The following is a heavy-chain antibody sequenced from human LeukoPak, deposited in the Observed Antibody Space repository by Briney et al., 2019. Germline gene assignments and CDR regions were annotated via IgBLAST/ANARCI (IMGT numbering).Heavy chain of an antibody. CDR2: IYWNDDK. CDR1: GFSLSTSGVG. J-gene: IGHJ4*02. V-gene: IGHV2-5*01. Sequence: SGPTLVNPTQTLTLTCTFSGFSLSTSGVGVGWIRQPPGKALEWLALIYWNDDKRYSPSLKSRLTITRDTSKNQVVLTMTNMDPVDTATYYCAHSLRFLDPMTFDYWGQGTLVTVSS. CDR3: AHSLRFLDPMTFDY. D-gene: IGHD3-3*01.